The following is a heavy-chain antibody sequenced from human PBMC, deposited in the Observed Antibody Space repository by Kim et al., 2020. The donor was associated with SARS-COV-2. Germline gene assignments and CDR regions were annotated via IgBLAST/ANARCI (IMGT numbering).Heavy chain of an antibody. V-gene: IGHV3-30*18. D-gene: IGHD1-26*01. Sequence: GGSLRLSCAASGFTFSSYGMHWVRQAPGKGLEWVAVISYDGSNKYYADSVKGRFTISRDNSKNTLYLQMNSLRAEDTAVYYCAKVWEMATTRWGNYWGQGTLVTVSS. CDR2: ISYDGSNK. CDR3: AKVWEMATTRWGNY. CDR1: GFTFSSYG. J-gene: IGHJ4*02.